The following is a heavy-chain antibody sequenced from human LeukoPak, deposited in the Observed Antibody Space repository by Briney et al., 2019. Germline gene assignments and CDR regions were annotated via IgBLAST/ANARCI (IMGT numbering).Heavy chain of an antibody. CDR3: ARGLYSSSSRWFDP. D-gene: IGHD6-6*01. Sequence: GGSLRLSCAASGFTFSSYSMNWVRQAPGKGLEWVSFISTSSNYIYYADSVKGRFTISRDNAKNSLYLQMNSLRAEDTAVYYCARGLYSSSSRWFDPWGQGTLVTVSS. J-gene: IGHJ5*02. V-gene: IGHV3-21*01. CDR1: GFTFSSYS. CDR2: ISTSSNYI.